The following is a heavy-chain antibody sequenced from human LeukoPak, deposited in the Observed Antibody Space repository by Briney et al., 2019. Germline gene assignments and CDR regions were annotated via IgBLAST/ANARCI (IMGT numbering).Heavy chain of an antibody. Sequence: SETLSLTCAVYGGSFSGYYWSWIRQPPGKGLEWIGEINHSGSTNYNPSLKSRVTISVDTSKNQFSLKLSSVTAADTAVYYCARHPYYYDSSGYYFIFDYWGQGTLVTVSS. D-gene: IGHD3-22*01. CDR3: ARHPYYYDSSGYYFIFDY. CDR2: INHSGST. V-gene: IGHV4-34*01. J-gene: IGHJ4*02. CDR1: GGSFSGYY.